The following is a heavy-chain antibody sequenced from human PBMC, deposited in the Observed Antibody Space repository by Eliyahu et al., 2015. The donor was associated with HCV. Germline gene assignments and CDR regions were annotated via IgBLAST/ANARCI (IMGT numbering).Heavy chain of an antibody. CDR3: TKEGSEDV. Sequence: QLQLVDSGGGVVQPGGSLRLSCAASGFTLRNSDMHWARQAPGRGLEWVASIRSDGSNKNYADSVKGRFTISRDNSENTLFLQMDSLRVEDTAIYYCTKEGSEDVWGQGTTVTVSS. V-gene: IGHV3-30*02. CDR1: GFTLRNSD. J-gene: IGHJ6*02. CDR2: IRSDGSNK.